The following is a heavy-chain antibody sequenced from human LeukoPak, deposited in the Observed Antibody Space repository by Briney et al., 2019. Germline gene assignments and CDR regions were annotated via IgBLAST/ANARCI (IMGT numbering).Heavy chain of an antibody. V-gene: IGHV1-24*01. CDR2: FDPEDGET. CDR1: GYTLTELS. J-gene: IGHJ4*02. D-gene: IGHD3-10*01. CDR3: ATVPSMVRGVQYFDY. Sequence: ASVKVSCKVSGYTLTELSMHWVRRAPGKGLEGMGGFDPEDGETIYAQKFQGRVTMTEDTSTDTAYMELSSLRSEDTAVYYCATVPSMVRGVQYFDYWGQGTLVTVSS.